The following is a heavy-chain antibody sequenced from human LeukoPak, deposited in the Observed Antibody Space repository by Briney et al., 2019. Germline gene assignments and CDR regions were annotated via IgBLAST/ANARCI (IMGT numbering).Heavy chain of an antibody. CDR2: MNPNSGNT. J-gene: IGHJ5*02. Sequence: ASVKVSCKASGYTFTSYDINWVRQATGQGLEWMGWMNPNSGNTGYAQKLQGRVTMTRNTSISTAYMELSSLRSEDTAVYYCARGPELRFLEWLVPWGQGTLVTVSS. CDR3: ARGPELRFLEWLVP. CDR1: GYTFTSYD. V-gene: IGHV1-8*01. D-gene: IGHD3-3*01.